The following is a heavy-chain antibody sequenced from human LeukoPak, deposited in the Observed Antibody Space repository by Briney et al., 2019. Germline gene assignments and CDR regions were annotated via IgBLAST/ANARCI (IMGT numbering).Heavy chain of an antibody. J-gene: IGHJ6*03. CDR1: GGSFSSSSYY. CDR3: ARDMTDYYDSSGYYMDV. V-gene: IGHV4-39*07. CDR2: IYYSWST. Sequence: SETLSLTCTASGGSFSSSSYYWGWIRPPPGKGLEWIGSIYYSWSTYYNPSIKRRITITVDTSNNQFSLKLSLMTAAEAAVYYCARDMTDYYDSSGYYMDVWGRGTTVTISS. D-gene: IGHD3-22*01.